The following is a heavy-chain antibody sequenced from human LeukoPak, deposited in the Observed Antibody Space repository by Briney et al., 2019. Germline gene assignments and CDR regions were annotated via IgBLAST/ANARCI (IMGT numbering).Heavy chain of an antibody. CDR1: GGSISSSY. CDR2: IYYSGST. CDR3: ARIFTDSSDYYSEY. Sequence: PSETLSLTCSVSGGSISSSYWSWIRQPPGKGLEWIGYIYYSGSTNYNPSPKSRVTISVDTSKNQFSLKLSSVTAADTAVYYCARIFTDSSDYYSEYWGQGALVTVSS. D-gene: IGHD3-22*01. J-gene: IGHJ4*02. V-gene: IGHV4-59*01.